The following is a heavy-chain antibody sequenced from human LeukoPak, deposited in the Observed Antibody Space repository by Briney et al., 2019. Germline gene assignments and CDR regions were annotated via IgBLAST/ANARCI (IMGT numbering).Heavy chain of an antibody. CDR2: INPSGGST. D-gene: IGHD5-18*01. CDR1: GYTFTSYY. V-gene: IGHV1-46*01. CDR3: AREARGGQQGNTAMVKYFDY. J-gene: IGHJ4*02. Sequence: GASVKVSCKASGYTFTSYYMHWVRQAPGQGLEWMGIINPSGGSTSYAQKFQGRVTMTRDTSTSTVYMELSSLRSEDTAVYYCAREARGGQQGNTAMVKYFDYRGQGTLVTVSS.